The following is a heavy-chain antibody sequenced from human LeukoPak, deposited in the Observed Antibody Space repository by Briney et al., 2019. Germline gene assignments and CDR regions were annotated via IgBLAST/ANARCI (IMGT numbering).Heavy chain of an antibody. D-gene: IGHD1-26*01. CDR3: SSDRSGSYDGLDV. Sequence: GASVKVSCKVSGYSLTYLFVHWVRQAPGKGLEWMGGVDPEDGKTIYAQMFQGRVTMTEDTSIHTAYMELRSLRSEDTAIYYCSSDRSGSYDGLDVWGQGTTVIVSS. CDR1: GYSLTYLF. V-gene: IGHV1-24*01. CDR2: VDPEDGKT. J-gene: IGHJ6*02.